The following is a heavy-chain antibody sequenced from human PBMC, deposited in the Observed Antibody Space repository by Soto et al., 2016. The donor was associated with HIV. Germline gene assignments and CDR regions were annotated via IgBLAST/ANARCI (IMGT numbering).Heavy chain of an antibody. Sequence: VKLLESGGKLVQSGGSLTLSCEVSGFTFSSYAMNWVRQVQGKGLEWVSVISSSGGTTSYADSVEGRFTISRDNSNNKLFLQMNNLTVDDTALYFCATDPYFYDSSSYPLRDDYFQYWGQGTPVIVSS. CDR2: ISSSGGTT. V-gene: IGHV3-23*01. D-gene: IGHD3-22*01. CDR1: GFTFSSYA. J-gene: IGHJ4*02. CDR3: ATDPYFYDSSSYPLRDDYFQY.